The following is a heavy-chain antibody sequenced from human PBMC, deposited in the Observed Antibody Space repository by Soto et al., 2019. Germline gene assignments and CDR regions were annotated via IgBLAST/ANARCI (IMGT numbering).Heavy chain of an antibody. J-gene: IGHJ6*03. Sequence: QVQLVQSGAEVKKPGSSVKVSCKASGGTFSSYTISWVRQAPGQGLEWMGRIIPIPGIANYAQKFQGRVTITADKSTSTAYMELSSLRSEDTAVYYCAREARSNYYYYYYYMDVWGKGTTVTVSS. CDR2: IIPIPGIA. D-gene: IGHD4-17*01. CDR3: AREARSNYYYYYYYMDV. V-gene: IGHV1-69*08. CDR1: GGTFSSYT.